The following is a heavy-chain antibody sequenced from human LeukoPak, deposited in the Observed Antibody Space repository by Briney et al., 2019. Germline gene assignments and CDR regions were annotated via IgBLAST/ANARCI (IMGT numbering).Heavy chain of an antibody. CDR1: GDSVSSNSAA. CDR2: TYYRSKCYN. Sequence: SQTLSLTCAISGDSVSSNSAAWNWIRQSPSRGLEWLGRTYYRSKCYNDYAVSVKSRITINPDTSKNQFSLQLNSVTPEDTAVYYCARDRKDAIAAAGTAPNFDYWGQGTLVTVSS. CDR3: ARDRKDAIAAAGTAPNFDY. J-gene: IGHJ4*02. D-gene: IGHD6-13*01. V-gene: IGHV6-1*01.